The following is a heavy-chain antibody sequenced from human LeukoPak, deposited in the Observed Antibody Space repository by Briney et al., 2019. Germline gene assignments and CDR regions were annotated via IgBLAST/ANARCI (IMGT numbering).Heavy chain of an antibody. CDR2: IWYDGSEE. D-gene: IGHD3-10*01. Sequence: GGSLRLSCAASGFTFSNYAMHWVRQAPGKGLEWVALIWYDGSEEYYVDSVKGRFTISRGNSKNTLFLQMNSLRAEDTAVYCCARDSGTMVRGAPYGMDVWGQGTTVTVSS. J-gene: IGHJ6*02. CDR3: ARDSGTMVRGAPYGMDV. V-gene: IGHV3-33*01. CDR1: GFTFSNYA.